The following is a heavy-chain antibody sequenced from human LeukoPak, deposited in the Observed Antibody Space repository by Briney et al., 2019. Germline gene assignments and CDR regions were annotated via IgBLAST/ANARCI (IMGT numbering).Heavy chain of an antibody. CDR3: ARGGVREIRPFDY. CDR1: GFTFSSYS. CDR2: ISSSSSTI. Sequence: GGSLRLSCAASGFTFSSYSMNWVRQAPGKGLEWVSYISSSSSTIYYADSVKGRFTISRDNAKNTLYLQMNSLRAEDTAVYYCARGGVREIRPFDYWGQGTLVTVSS. V-gene: IGHV3-48*04. J-gene: IGHJ4*02. D-gene: IGHD3-10*01.